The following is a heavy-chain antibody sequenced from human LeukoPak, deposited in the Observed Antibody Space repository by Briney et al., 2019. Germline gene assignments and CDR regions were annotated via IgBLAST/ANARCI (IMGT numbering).Heavy chain of an antibody. V-gene: IGHV1-2*02. D-gene: IGHD3-10*01. J-gene: IGHJ5*02. CDR3: ARRDYYGSGSYYSHNWFDP. Sequence: ASVKASCKASGYTFTGYYMHWVRQAPGQGLEWMGWINPNSGGTNYAQKFQGRVTMTRDTSISTAYMELSRLRSDDTAVYYCARRDYYGSGSYYSHNWFDPWGQGTLVTVSS. CDR2: INPNSGGT. CDR1: GYTFTGYY.